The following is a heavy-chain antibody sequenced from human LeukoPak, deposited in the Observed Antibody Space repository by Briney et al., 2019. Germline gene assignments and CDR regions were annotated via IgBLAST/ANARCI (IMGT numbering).Heavy chain of an antibody. CDR3: AKGTGLRFLEWLSYFDY. Sequence: GGSLRLSCVSSGLTFNSYAMNWVRQAPGKGLEWVSGIGDSGDNTYYADFVKGRFTISRDNSKNKMYLQMNSLRAEDTAVYYCAKGTGLRFLEWLSYFDYWGQGTLVTVSS. D-gene: IGHD3-3*01. J-gene: IGHJ4*02. CDR2: IGDSGDNT. CDR1: GLTFNSYA. V-gene: IGHV3-23*01.